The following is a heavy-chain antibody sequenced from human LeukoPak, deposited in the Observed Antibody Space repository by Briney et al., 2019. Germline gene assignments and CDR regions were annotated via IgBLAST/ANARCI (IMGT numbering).Heavy chain of an antibody. J-gene: IGHJ4*02. Sequence: PGGTLRLSCVASGFSFSSHGMSWVRQAPGKGLEWVSGIIGGAGGTYYADSVKGRFTISRDNSKNTLYLQMNSLRAEDTAVYYCAHGSVYQLDYWGQGTLVTVSS. CDR1: GFSFSSHG. V-gene: IGHV3-23*01. CDR2: IIGGAGGT. CDR3: AHGSVYQLDY. D-gene: IGHD5/OR15-5a*01.